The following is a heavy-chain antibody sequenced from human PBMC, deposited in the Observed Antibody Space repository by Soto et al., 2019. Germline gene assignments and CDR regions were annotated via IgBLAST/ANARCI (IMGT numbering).Heavy chain of an antibody. CDR3: ARNGYSWNYGEGDAFDI. Sequence: SVKVSCKASGGTFSSYAISWVRQAPGQGLEWMGGIIPIFGTANYAQKFQGRVTITADKSTSTAYMELSSLRSEDTAVYYCARNGYSWNYGEGDAFDIWGQGTMVTVSS. D-gene: IGHD1-7*01. CDR1: GGTFSSYA. J-gene: IGHJ3*02. CDR2: IIPIFGTA. V-gene: IGHV1-69*06.